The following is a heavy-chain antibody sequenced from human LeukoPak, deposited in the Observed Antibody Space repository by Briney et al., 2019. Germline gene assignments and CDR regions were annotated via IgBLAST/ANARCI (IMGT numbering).Heavy chain of an antibody. CDR1: GGSISSYY. V-gene: IGHV4-4*09. D-gene: IGHD2-15*01. CDR3: ARHRDCSGGGCYVDDAFDI. J-gene: IGHJ3*02. CDR2: IYTSGST. Sequence: SETLSLTCTVSGGSISSYYWSWIRQPPGKGLEWIGYIYTSGSTNYNPSLKSRVTISVDTSKNQFSLKLSSVTAADTAVYYCARHRDCSGGGCYVDDAFDIWGQGTMVTVSS.